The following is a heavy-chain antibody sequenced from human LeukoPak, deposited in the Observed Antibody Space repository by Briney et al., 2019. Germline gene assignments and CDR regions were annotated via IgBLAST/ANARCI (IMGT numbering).Heavy chain of an antibody. CDR2: ISSSGSTI. CDR3: ARLVLGSTAAAGGFDP. J-gene: IGHJ5*02. Sequence: GGSLRLSCAASGFTFSSYEMNWVRQAPGKGLEWVSYISSSGSTIYYADSVKGRFTISRDNAKNSLYLQMNSLRAEDTAVYYCARLVLGSTAAAGGFDPWGQGTLVTVSS. CDR1: GFTFSSYE. V-gene: IGHV3-48*03. D-gene: IGHD6-13*01.